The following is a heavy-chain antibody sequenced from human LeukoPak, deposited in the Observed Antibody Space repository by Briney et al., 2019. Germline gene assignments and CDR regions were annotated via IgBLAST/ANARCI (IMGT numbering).Heavy chain of an antibody. D-gene: IGHD3-16*02. CDR3: ARDKDDYVWGTYRW. J-gene: IGHJ4*02. V-gene: IGHV4-39*01. Sequence: SETLSLTCTVSGGSISSTDHYWGWIRQPPGKGLLWIGSIYYGGGTYYNPSLKSRVTISVDTSKNQFSLNLRSVTAADTAVYYCARDKDDYVWGTYRWWGQGMLVTVSS. CDR2: IYYGGGT. CDR1: GGSISSTDHY.